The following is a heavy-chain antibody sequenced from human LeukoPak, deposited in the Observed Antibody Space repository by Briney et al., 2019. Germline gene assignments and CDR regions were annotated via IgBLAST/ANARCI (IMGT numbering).Heavy chain of an antibody. CDR1: GYTFTSYA. CDR3: VRDRGQLRFLDPIAFYGMDV. V-gene: IGHV1-3*01. CDR2: INAGNGNT. Sequence: GASVKVSCKASGYTFTSYAMHWVRQAPGQRLEWMGWINAGNGNTKYSQKFQGRVTITRDTSASTAYMELSSLRSEDTAVYYCVRDRGQLRFLDPIAFYGMDVWGQGTTVTVSS. J-gene: IGHJ6*02. D-gene: IGHD3-3*01.